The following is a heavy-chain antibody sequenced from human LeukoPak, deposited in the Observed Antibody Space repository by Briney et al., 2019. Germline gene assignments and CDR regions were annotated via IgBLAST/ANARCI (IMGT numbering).Heavy chain of an antibody. J-gene: IGHJ5*02. D-gene: IGHD6-13*01. V-gene: IGHV1-2*02. CDR1: GYTFTGYY. Sequence: ASVKVSCKASGYTFTGYYVHWVRQAPAQGLEWMGWINPKSGGTNYAQKFQGRVTMTRDTSISTAYMDLSSLKSDDTAVYYCARPSSSSWYGFDPWGQGTLVTVSS. CDR2: INPKSGGT. CDR3: ARPSSSSWYGFDP.